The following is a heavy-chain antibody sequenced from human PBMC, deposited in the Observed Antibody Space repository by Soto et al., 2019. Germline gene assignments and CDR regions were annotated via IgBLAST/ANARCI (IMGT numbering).Heavy chain of an antibody. D-gene: IGHD6-19*01. CDR2: VYYTGST. J-gene: IGHJ4*02. V-gene: IGHV4-59*01. CDR3: ARSVAVPGAHIDY. CDR1: GGSIRGSD. Sequence: PSETLYITXSVCGGSIRGSDWSGIRQSPGKGLEWLGYVYYTGSTNYSPSLRSRVSISVDTSKNEFSLRLSSVTAADTAVYFCARSVAVPGAHIDYWGQGTQVTVSS.